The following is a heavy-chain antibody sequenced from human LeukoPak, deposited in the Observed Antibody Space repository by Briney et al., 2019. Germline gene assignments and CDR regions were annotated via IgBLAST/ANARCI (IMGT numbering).Heavy chain of an antibody. D-gene: IGHD1-26*01. CDR3: ASRIGRYLYYFGMDV. V-gene: IGHV4-39*01. J-gene: IGHJ6*02. CDR1: GGSTSSRDYY. Sequence: SETLSLTCAVSGGSTSSRDYYWTWIRQPPGKGLEWIGEINESGSTNYDPSLKSRVTISVDTSKTHFSLNLTSVTAADMAVYYCASRIGRYLYYFGMDVWGQGTTVTVSS. CDR2: INESGST.